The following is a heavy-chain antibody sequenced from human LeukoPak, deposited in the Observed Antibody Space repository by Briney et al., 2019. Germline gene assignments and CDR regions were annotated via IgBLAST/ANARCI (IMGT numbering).Heavy chain of an antibody. J-gene: IGHJ4*02. CDR2: ISYDGSNK. CDR1: GFTFSSYA. Sequence: GGSLRLSCAASGFTFSSYAMHWVRQAPGKGLEWVAVISYDGSNKYYADSVKGRFTISRDNSKNTLYLQMNSLRAEDTAVYYCAKLHPHCSSTSCYQDYWGQGTLVTVSS. CDR3: AKLHPHCSSTSCYQDY. V-gene: IGHV3-30-3*02. D-gene: IGHD2-2*01.